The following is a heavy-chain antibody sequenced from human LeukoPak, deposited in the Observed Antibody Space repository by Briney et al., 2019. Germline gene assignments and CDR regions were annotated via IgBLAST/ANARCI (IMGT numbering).Heavy chain of an antibody. Sequence: PGGSLRLSCAASGFTFDDYAMHWVRQAPGKGLEWVSGISWNSGSIGYADSVKGRFTISRDNAKNSLYLQMNSLRVEDTSVYYCARSRGYSYGDFDYWGQGTLVTVSS. V-gene: IGHV3-9*01. CDR1: GFTFDDYA. CDR3: ARSRGYSYGDFDY. CDR2: ISWNSGSI. J-gene: IGHJ4*02. D-gene: IGHD5-18*01.